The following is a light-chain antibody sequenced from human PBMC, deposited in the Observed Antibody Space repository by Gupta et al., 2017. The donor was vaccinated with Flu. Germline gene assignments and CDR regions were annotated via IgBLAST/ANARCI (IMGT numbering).Light chain of an antibody. CDR3: QQYNSYST. CDR2: QAS. Sequence: DIQMTQSPSTLSASVGDRVTITCRASQTISKWLAWYHQKPGRAPKLLIYQASSLESGVPSRFTGSGSGTEFTLTSSGLLPDDFGTYYCQQYNSYSTFGRGTTVEVK. CDR1: QTISKW. V-gene: IGKV1-5*03. J-gene: IGKJ1*01.